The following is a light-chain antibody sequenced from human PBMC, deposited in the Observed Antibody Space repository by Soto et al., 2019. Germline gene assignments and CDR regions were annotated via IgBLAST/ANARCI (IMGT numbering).Light chain of an antibody. CDR2: DAS. CDR3: QQYNSYFRT. Sequence: DIQMTQSPSTLSASVGDRVTITCRASQSISSWLAWYQQKPGKAPKLLIYDASSLESGVPSRFSGSGSGTEFTLTISSLQPDDFAYYYCQQYNSYFRTFGQGTKVEIK. V-gene: IGKV1-5*01. J-gene: IGKJ1*01. CDR1: QSISSW.